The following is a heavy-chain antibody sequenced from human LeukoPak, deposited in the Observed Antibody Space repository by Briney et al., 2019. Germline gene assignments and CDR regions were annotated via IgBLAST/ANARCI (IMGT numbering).Heavy chain of an antibody. V-gene: IGHV3-21*01. CDR1: GFTFSSYS. D-gene: IGHD3-22*01. Sequence: PGRSLRLSCAASGFTFSSYSMNWVRQAPGKGLEWVSSISSSSSYIYYADSVKGRFTISRDNAKNSLYLQMNSLRAEDTAVYYCARRTYYYDSSGYYYFDYWGQGTLVTVSS. CDR3: ARRTYYYDSSGYYYFDY. CDR2: ISSSSSYI. J-gene: IGHJ4*02.